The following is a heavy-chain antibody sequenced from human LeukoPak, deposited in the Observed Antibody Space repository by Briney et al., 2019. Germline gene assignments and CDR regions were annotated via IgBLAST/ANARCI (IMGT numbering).Heavy chain of an antibody. Sequence: GGSLRLSFAASGFTFSGYAMNWVRQAPGKGLEGDSSITGSTSYIYYADSLKGRFTISRDNAKNSLYLQMNNLRAEDTAVYYCARDGGGSEIWGHYDFYYMDVWGKGTTVTVSS. CDR3: ARDGGGSEIWGHYDFYYMDV. V-gene: IGHV3-21*01. J-gene: IGHJ6*03. D-gene: IGHD3-16*01. CDR2: ITGSTSYI. CDR1: GFTFSGYA.